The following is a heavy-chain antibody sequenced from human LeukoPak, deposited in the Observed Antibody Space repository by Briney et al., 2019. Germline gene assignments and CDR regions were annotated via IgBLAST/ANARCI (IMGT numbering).Heavy chain of an antibody. CDR1: GFTFSSYA. J-gene: IGHJ4*02. CDR3: ARLYCGGDCYSGGLDY. CDR2: ISGSGGST. D-gene: IGHD2-21*02. Sequence: GGSLRLSCAAPGFTFSSYAMSWVREAPGGGLWWVSAISGSGGSTYYADSVKGRFTISRDNAKNSLYLQMNSLRAEDTAVYYCARLYCGGDCYSGGLDYWGQGTLVTVSS. V-gene: IGHV3-23*01.